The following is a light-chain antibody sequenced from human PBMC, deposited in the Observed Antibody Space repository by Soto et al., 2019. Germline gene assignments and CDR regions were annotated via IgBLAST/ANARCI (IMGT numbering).Light chain of an antibody. CDR1: QSVGNS. CDR3: QQYDSSPKT. Sequence: EIVLTQSPATLSLSPGERASLSCRASQSVGNSLAWYQHKPGQAPRLLIYDVSNRATGIPARFSGSGSGTDFTLTISSLEPEDFAVYYCQQYDSSPKTFGQGTKVEIK. CDR2: DVS. J-gene: IGKJ1*01. V-gene: IGKV3-11*01.